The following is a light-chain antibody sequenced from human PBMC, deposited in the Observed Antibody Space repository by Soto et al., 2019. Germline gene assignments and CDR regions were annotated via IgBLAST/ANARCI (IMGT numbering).Light chain of an antibody. CDR3: SLYKSGSTFYF. CDR1: GSDVGGYNY. CDR2: DVS. Sequence: QSALTQPASVSGSPGQSITISCTGTGSDVGGYNYVSWYQQHPGKAPKLMIYDVSNRPSGVSNRFSGSKSGNTASLTISGPQAEAEAFLYSSLYKSGSTFYFFETGTKVT. J-gene: IGLJ1*01. V-gene: IGLV2-14*01.